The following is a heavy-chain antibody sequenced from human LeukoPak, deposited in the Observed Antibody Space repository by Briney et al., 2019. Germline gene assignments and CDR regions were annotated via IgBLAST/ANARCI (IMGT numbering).Heavy chain of an antibody. D-gene: IGHD2-8*02. CDR1: GDSISNSFW. J-gene: IGHJ4*02. Sequence: SETLSLTCTVSGDSISNSFWWSWVRQPPGKGLDWIGEISHTGSTKYNPSLKNRVTISRDSSKNQFSLKLNSVTAADTATYYCTRSAGWWSLDYWGQGALVTVSS. CDR2: ISHTGST. CDR3: TRSAGWWSLDY. V-gene: IGHV4-4*02.